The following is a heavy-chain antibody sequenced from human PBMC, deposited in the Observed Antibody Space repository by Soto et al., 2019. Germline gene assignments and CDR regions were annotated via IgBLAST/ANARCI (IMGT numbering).Heavy chain of an antibody. Sequence: PSETLSPTCTVPGGSINDGSSRWSWLRQHPGKGLEFIGSIFYTGSKYHNPSLETRVTMSADTSNNEVSLRLHSLTAADTAVYYCARLDYGVSAFDLWGRGTLVTVSS. CDR1: GGSINDGSSR. V-gene: IGHV4-31*03. CDR3: ARLDYGVSAFDL. CDR2: IFYTGSK. J-gene: IGHJ4*02. D-gene: IGHD4-17*01.